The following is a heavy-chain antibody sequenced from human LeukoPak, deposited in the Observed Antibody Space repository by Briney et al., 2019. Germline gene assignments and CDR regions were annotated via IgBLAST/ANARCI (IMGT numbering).Heavy chain of an antibody. J-gene: IGHJ6*02. CDR1: GFTFSSYA. Sequence: GGSLRLSCAASGFTFSSYAMSWVRQAPGKGLEWVSAISGSGGSTYYADSVKGRFTISRDNSKNTLCLQMNSLRAEDTAVYYCAKDRYDFWSGYAPSYYYYGMDVWGQGTTVTVSS. D-gene: IGHD3-3*01. CDR3: AKDRYDFWSGYAPSYYYYGMDV. V-gene: IGHV3-23*01. CDR2: ISGSGGST.